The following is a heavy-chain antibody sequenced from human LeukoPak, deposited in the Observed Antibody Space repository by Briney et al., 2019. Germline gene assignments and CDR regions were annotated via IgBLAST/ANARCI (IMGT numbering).Heavy chain of an antibody. CDR3: SGNPTAYNWFDP. V-gene: IGHV3-23*01. CDR1: GFTFISYG. Sequence: GGSLRLSCAASGFTFISYGMSWVRQAPGKGLEWVSSISGIGATTYYADSVKGRFTISRDNAKNSLYLQMNSLRAEDTAVYFCSGNPTAYNWFDPWGQGTLVTVSS. J-gene: IGHJ5*02. CDR2: ISGIGATT. D-gene: IGHD1-14*01.